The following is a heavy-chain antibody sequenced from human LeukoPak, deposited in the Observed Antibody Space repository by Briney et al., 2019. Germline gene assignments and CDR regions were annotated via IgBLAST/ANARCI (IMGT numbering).Heavy chain of an antibody. CDR1: GFTVSSNY. CDR3: ARDSGSYYFDY. D-gene: IGHD1-26*01. CDR2: IYSGGST. Sequence: GGSLRLSCAASGFTVSSNYMSWVRQAPGKGLEWVSVIYSGGSTYYADSVKGRFTISRDNSKNTLYLQMNSLRAKDTAVYYCARDSGSYYFDYWGQGTLVTVSS. J-gene: IGHJ4*02. V-gene: IGHV3-53*01.